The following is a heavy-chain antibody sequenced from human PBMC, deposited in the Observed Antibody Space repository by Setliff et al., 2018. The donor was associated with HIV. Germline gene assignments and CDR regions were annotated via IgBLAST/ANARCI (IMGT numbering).Heavy chain of an antibody. D-gene: IGHD2-15*01. V-gene: IGHV3-7*03. CDR2: INQDGNEK. Sequence: PGGSLRLSCAASGFTFTSYWMIWVRQAPGKGLEWVANINQDGNEKNYVDSVKGRFTISRENSKNVVYLHMNSLTAEDAAIYYCARRTLGFDAAGALDYWGQGTLVTVSS. CDR3: ARRTLGFDAAGALDY. J-gene: IGHJ4*02. CDR1: GFTFTSYW.